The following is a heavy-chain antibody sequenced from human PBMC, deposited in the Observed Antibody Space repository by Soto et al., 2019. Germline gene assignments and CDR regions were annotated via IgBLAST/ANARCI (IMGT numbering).Heavy chain of an antibody. D-gene: IGHD2-2*01. Sequence: SETLSLTCTVSGGSISSIDYYWSWIRQPPGQGLEWIGFIYYRGNTYYNPSLKSRITISGDTSKSRFALKLESVTAADTAIYYCARSLALGDCSSTSCTDSWGQGIMVTVSS. CDR2: IYYRGNT. V-gene: IGHV4-30-4*01. CDR3: ARSLALGDCSSTSCTDS. CDR1: GGSISSIDYY. J-gene: IGHJ4*02.